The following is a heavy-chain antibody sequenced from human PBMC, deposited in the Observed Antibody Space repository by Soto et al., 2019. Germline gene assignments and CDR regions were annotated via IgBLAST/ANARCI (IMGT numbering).Heavy chain of an antibody. CDR2: MSHSGGT. V-gene: IGHV4-34*01. D-gene: IGHD1-1*01. CDR3: ARVERGTVTTVVDAFDI. Sequence: QVQLQQWGAGLLKPSETLSLTCAVFGGSVNSGNYYWSWIRQPPGKGLEWIGEMSHSGGTHFNPSLKSRVPISVDTSKNQFSLKMSSVTAADTALYYCARVERGTVTTVVDAFDIWGPGTMVTVSS. J-gene: IGHJ3*02. CDR1: GGSVNSGNYY.